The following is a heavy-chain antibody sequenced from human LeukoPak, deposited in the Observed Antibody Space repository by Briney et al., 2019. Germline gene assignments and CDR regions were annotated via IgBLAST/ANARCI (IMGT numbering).Heavy chain of an antibody. CDR1: GFTLSSYA. D-gene: IGHD1-1*01. CDR3: ARAVRPLPTYHT. V-gene: IGHV3-23*01. Sequence: GGSLRLSCAASGFTLSSYAMSWVRQAPGKGLEWVSAISDTGNTYHADSVKGRFTISRDSSKNTLFLQMNRLRPEDTAVYYCARAVRPLPTYHTWGQGTLVTVSS. J-gene: IGHJ4*02. CDR2: ISDTGNT.